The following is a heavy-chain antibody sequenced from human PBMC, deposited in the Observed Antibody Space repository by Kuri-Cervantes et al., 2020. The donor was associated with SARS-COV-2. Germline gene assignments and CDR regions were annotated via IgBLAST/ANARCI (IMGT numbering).Heavy chain of an antibody. CDR1: GFTFSDYY. CDR2: ISYSGTHT. CDR3: AVPSSSAFYY. Sequence: GESLKISCAASGFTFSDYYMSWIRQAPGKGLEWVSYISYSGTHTKYTDSVKGRFTISRGNSKNTLYLQMNSLRAEDTAVYYCAVPSSSAFYYWGQGTLVTVSS. V-gene: IGHV3-11*03. J-gene: IGHJ4*02. D-gene: IGHD6-6*01.